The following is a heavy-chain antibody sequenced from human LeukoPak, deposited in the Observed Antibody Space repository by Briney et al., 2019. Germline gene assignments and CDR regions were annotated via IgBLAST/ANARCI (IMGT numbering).Heavy chain of an antibody. J-gene: IGHJ3*02. D-gene: IGHD3-22*01. CDR3: AKDGYYDSSYFDI. Sequence: PGGSLRLFCAASGFTFSSYGMQWVRQAPGKGLEWVEFIGNNVSSKYYTDSVKGRFTISRDNSNNTVYLQMTSVRAKDTAVYYCAKDGYYDSSYFDIWGQGTMVTVSS. CDR2: IGNNVSSK. V-gene: IGHV3-30*02. CDR1: GFTFSSYG.